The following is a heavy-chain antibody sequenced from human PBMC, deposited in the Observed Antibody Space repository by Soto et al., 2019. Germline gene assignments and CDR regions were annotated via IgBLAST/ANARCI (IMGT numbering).Heavy chain of an antibody. CDR3: AKVYNYDSSGYRYFAY. V-gene: IGHV3-23*01. D-gene: IGHD3-22*01. J-gene: IGHJ4*02. CDR1: GFTFSSYA. Sequence: GGSLRLSCAASGFTFSSYAMSWVRQAPGKGLEWVSGISGSGVSTYYVDSVKGRFTISRDNSKNTVYLQMNSLRAEDTAVYYCAKVYNYDSSGYRYFAYWGQGTLVTVSS. CDR2: ISGSGVST.